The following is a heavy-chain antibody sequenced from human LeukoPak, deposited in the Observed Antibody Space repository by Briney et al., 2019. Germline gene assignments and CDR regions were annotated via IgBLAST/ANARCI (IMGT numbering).Heavy chain of an antibody. J-gene: IGHJ4*02. D-gene: IGHD3-3*01. V-gene: IGHV4-34*01. CDR2: INHSGST. CDR3: ARPTYYDLWSGGFDY. Sequence: SETLSLTCAVYGGSFSGYYWSWIRQPPGKGLEWIGEINHSGSTNYNPSLKSRVTISVDTSKNQFSLKLSSVTAADTAVYYCARPTYYDLWSGGFDYWGQGTLVTVSS. CDR1: GGSFSGYY.